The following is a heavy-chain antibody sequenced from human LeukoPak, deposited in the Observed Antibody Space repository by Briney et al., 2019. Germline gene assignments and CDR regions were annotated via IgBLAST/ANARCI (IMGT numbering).Heavy chain of an antibody. V-gene: IGHV3-23*01. CDR3: AKESFKALAGYLDS. Sequence: GGSLRLSCAASGFMFSNYAMSWVRQAPGKGLEWVSGISGSGETTYYSDSEKGRFTISRDNSRNTLYLHMNNLRAEDTAVYSCAKESFKALAGYLDSWGQGSLVTVSS. CDR2: ISGSGETT. J-gene: IGHJ4*02. D-gene: IGHD6-19*01. CDR1: GFMFSNYA.